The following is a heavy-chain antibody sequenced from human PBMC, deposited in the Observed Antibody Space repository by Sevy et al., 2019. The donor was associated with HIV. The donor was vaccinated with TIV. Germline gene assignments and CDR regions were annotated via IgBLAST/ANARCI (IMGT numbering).Heavy chain of an antibody. D-gene: IGHD4-17*01. J-gene: IGHJ5*02. Sequence: SETLSLTCIVSGDSISDSSTYWGWIRQPPGKGLEWVGSIYYSGSTYYNPSLKSRVTISVDTSKNQFSLKLSSVTAADTAVYYGSRHDDYGDSNWFDPWGQGTLVTVSS. CDR2: IYYSGST. CDR3: SRHDDYGDSNWFDP. V-gene: IGHV4-39*01. CDR1: GDSISDSSTY.